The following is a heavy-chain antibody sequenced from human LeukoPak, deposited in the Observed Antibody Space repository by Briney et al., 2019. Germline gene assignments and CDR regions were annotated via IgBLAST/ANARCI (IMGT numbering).Heavy chain of an antibody. CDR3: ARGGPNDYTDN. V-gene: IGHV4-34*01. Sequence: SETLSLTCAVYGGSFSGYYWSWIRQPPGKGLEWIGEINHSGSTNYNPSLKSRVTISVDTSKNQFSLKLSSVTAADTAVYYCARGGPNDYTDNWGQGTLVTVSS. J-gene: IGHJ4*02. CDR1: GGSFSGYY. CDR2: INHSGST.